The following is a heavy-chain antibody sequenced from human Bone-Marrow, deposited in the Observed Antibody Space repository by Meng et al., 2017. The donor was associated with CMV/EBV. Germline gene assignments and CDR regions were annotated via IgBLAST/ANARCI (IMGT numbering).Heavy chain of an antibody. CDR2: IIPIFGTA. D-gene: IGHD3-16*01. Sequence: SVKVSCKASGGTFSSYAISWVRQAPGQGLEWMGGIIPIFGTANYAQKFQGRVTITTDESTSTAYMELSSLRSEDTAVYFCAREPRGRGGMDVWGQGTTVTFSS. CDR1: GGTFSSYA. V-gene: IGHV1-69*05. J-gene: IGHJ6*02. CDR3: AREPRGRGGMDV.